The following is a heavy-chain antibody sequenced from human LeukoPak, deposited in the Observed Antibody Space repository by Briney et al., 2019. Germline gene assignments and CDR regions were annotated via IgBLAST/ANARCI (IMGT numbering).Heavy chain of an antibody. CDR2: IYYSGST. CDR3: ARGGVVYYYYYMDV. V-gene: IGHV4-59*01. D-gene: IGHD3-3*01. J-gene: IGHJ6*03. CDR1: GGSISRYY. Sequence: SETLSLTCTVSGGSISRYYWRWIPQPPAKPLQWSGYIYYSGSTNYNPSLKSRVTISVDTSKNQFSLKLSSVTAADTAVYYCARGGVVYYYYYMDVWGKGTTVTVSS.